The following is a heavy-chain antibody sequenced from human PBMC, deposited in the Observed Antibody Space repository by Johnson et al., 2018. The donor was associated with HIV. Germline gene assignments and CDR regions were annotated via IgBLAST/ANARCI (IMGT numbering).Heavy chain of an antibody. CDR2: INSGGNTI. V-gene: IGHV3-11*04. J-gene: IGHJ3*02. CDR3: ARDRWYSSSSGGVDDAFDI. Sequence: QMQLVESGGGLVKPGGSLRLSCAASGFTFSDYYMNWIRQAPGKGLEWVASINSGGNTIYYADSVKGRFTISRDNSKNTLYLQMNSLRAEDTAVYYCARDRWYSSSSGGVDDAFDIWGQGTMVTVSS. CDR1: GFTFSDYY. D-gene: IGHD6-6*01.